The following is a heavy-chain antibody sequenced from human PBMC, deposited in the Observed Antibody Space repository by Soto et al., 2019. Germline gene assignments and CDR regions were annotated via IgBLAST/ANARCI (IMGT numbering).Heavy chain of an antibody. CDR3: ARVPGP. Sequence: SSGSLRDGGYISVGVRQPPRKGLEWIGYIYHSGSTYYNPSLKSRVTISVDRSKNQFSLKLSSVTVADTAVYYCARVPGPWGQGTLVTVSS. CDR2: IYHSGST. V-gene: IGHV4-30-2*01. CDR1: SGSLRDGGYI. J-gene: IGHJ5*02.